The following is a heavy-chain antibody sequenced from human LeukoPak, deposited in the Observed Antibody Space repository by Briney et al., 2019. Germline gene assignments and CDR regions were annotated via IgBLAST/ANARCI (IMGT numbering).Heavy chain of an antibody. CDR1: GYTFTSYY. J-gene: IGHJ4*02. V-gene: IGHV1-46*03. Sequence: GASVKVSCKASGYTFTSYYMHWVRQAPGQGLEWMGIINPSGGSTSYAQKFQGRVTMTRDTSTSTVYMELSSLRSEDTAVYYCARLRYDFRSGYYSYYFDYWGQGTLVTVSS. CDR2: INPSGGST. D-gene: IGHD3-3*01. CDR3: ARLRYDFRSGYYSYYFDY.